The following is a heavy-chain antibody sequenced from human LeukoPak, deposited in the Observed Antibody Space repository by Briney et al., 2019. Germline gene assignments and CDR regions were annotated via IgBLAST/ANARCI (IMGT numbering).Heavy chain of an antibody. CDR2: ISRSSSII. V-gene: IGHV3-48*04. CDR3: ARRATTERGHSYGLDF. J-gene: IGHJ4*02. CDR1: GFTFSNYS. D-gene: IGHD5-18*01. Sequence: PGGSLRLSCAASGFTFSNYSMNWVRQAPGKGLEWVSYISRSSSIIYYADSVKGRFTNSRDNAKNSLYLQMNSLRAEDTAMYYCARRATTERGHSYGLDFWGQGTLVTVSS.